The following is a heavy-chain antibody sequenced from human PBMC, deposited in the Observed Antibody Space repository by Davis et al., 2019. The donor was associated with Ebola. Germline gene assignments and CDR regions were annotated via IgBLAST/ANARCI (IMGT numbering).Heavy chain of an antibody. Sequence: GGSLRLSCKDSGNSFTSHWIGWVRQMPGKGLDWMGIIYTGDSDTRYSPSFQGQVTISADKSVSTAYLQWSSLKASDTAMYYCAKTSNVGYYYGMDVWGQGTTVTVSS. V-gene: IGHV5-51*01. D-gene: IGHD1-26*01. CDR2: IYTGDSDT. CDR3: AKTSNVGYYYGMDV. CDR1: GNSFTSHW. J-gene: IGHJ6*02.